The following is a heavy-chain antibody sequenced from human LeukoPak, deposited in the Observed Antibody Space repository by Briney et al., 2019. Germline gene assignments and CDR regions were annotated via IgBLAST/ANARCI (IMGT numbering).Heavy chain of an antibody. Sequence: GGSLRLSCAASGFTFDDYAMHWVRQAPGKGLEWVSGISWNSGSIGYADSVKGRFTISRDNAKNSLYLQMNSLRAEDTAMYYCARLQYSFLYGSGSYGVDYWGQGTLVTVSS. D-gene: IGHD3-10*01. CDR3: ARLQYSFLYGSGSYGVDY. CDR2: ISWNSGSI. J-gene: IGHJ4*02. CDR1: GFTFDDYA. V-gene: IGHV3-9*01.